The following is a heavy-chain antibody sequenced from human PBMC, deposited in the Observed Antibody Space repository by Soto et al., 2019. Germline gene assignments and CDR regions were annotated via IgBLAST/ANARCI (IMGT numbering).Heavy chain of an antibody. CDR2: INPIVGST. J-gene: IGHJ5*02. CDR3: ARDPPPYSSTWYLGPWFDP. V-gene: IGHV1-46*01. Sequence: QAPGQGLEWMGIINPIVGSTSYAPKFQGRFTMTSDTSRRPVYMELSSLRAEDTAVYYCARDPPPYSSTWYLGPWFDPWGQATLVTVSS. D-gene: IGHD6-13*01.